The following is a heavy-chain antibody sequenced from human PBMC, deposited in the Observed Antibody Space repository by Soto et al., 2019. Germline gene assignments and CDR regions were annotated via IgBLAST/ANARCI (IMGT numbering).Heavy chain of an antibody. Sequence: QVQLVQSGAEVKKPGASVKVSCKASGYTFTSYDINWVRQATGQGLEWMGWMNPNSGNTGYAQKFQGRGTMTRNTSISTAYMELSSLRSEDTAVYYCAREYDSSSTFDYYYYYGMDVWGQGTTVTVSS. D-gene: IGHD6-6*01. CDR3: AREYDSSSTFDYYYYYGMDV. CDR2: MNPNSGNT. CDR1: GYTFTSYD. V-gene: IGHV1-8*01. J-gene: IGHJ6*02.